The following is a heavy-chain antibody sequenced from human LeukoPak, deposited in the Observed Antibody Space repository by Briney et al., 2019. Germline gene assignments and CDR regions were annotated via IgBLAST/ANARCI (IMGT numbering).Heavy chain of an antibody. V-gene: IGHV4-59*01. CDR2: IYYSGST. CDR1: GGSISSYY. D-gene: IGHD1-1*01. Sequence: SETLSLTCTVSGGSISSYYWSWIRQPPGRGLEWIGYIYYSGSTDYNPSFQSRVSISVDTSKNQFSLKLNSVTAADTAVYYCARVGLGTTAFDYWGQGTLVTVSS. J-gene: IGHJ4*02. CDR3: ARVGLGTTAFDY.